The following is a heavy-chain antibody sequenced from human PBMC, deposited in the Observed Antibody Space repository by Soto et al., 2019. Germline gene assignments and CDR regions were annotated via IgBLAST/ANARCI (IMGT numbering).Heavy chain of an antibody. V-gene: IGHV4-39*01. Sequence: SETLSLTCTVSGGSISSSSYYWGWIRQPPGKGLEWIGSIYYSGSTYYNPSLKSRVTISVDTSKNQFSLKLSSVTAADTAVYFCARTVTTPNYWFDPWGQGTLVTVSS. CDR3: ARTVTTPNYWFDP. D-gene: IGHD4-17*01. J-gene: IGHJ5*02. CDR2: IYYSGST. CDR1: GGSISSSSYY.